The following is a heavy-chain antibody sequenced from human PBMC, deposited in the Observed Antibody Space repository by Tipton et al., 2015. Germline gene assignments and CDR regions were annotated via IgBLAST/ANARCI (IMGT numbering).Heavy chain of an antibody. CDR3: ASPSLPHDRGDYYFQS. CDR1: GGSVTSGSYY. J-gene: IGHJ4*02. CDR2: ISYTDGA. V-gene: IGHV4-61*01. D-gene: IGHD2-21*02. Sequence: TLSLTCTVSGGSVTSGSYYWSWIRQPPGKGLEWIGYISYTDGAHYNPALESRVTISVDTSKNQFSLKLSSVTAADTAVYYCASPSLPHDRGDYYFQSWGQGSLVTVSS.